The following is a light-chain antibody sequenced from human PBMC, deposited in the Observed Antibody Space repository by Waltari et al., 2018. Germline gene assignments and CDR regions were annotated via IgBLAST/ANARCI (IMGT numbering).Light chain of an antibody. CDR2: SAS. CDR3: QQYYSTPLT. V-gene: IGKV4-1*01. CDR1: QSVLYSSKNKNY. J-gene: IGKJ4*01. Sequence: DIVLTQSPDTLAVSLGERATVNSKSSQSVLYSSKNKNYLAWYQQKTGQPPELLIHSASSRESGVPDRFSGSGSGTDFTLTISSRQAEDGAVYYCQQYYSTPLTFGGGTKVEIK.